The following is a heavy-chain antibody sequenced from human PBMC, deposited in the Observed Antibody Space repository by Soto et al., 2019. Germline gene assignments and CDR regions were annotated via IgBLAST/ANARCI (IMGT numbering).Heavy chain of an antibody. CDR2: ISLYSDGT. D-gene: IGHD1-26*01. J-gene: IGHJ5*02. Sequence: DAVQVSCKTSGYTFSNYGITWVRQAPGQALEWLGWISLYSDGTNYAQKFQGRVSMTTDTSTTTAYMELRSLRSDDTAVYYCARVVPGAEAWFGPWGQGPLGTGS. CDR1: GYTFSNYG. V-gene: IGHV1-18*01. CDR3: ARVVPGAEAWFGP.